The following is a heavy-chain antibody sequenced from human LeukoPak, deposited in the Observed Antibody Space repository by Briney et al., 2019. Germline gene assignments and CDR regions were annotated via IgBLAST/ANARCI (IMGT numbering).Heavy chain of an antibody. CDR2: IRQDGSEK. V-gene: IGHV3-7*01. D-gene: IGHD2-2*01. J-gene: IGHJ5*02. CDR1: GFTFSSYW. Sequence: GGSLRLSCAASGFTFSSYWMSWVRQAPGKGLEWVANIRQDGSEKYYVDSVKGRFTISRDNAKNSLYLQMNSLRAEDTAVYYCASGYCSSTSCYPERWFDPWGQGTLVTVSS. CDR3: ASGYCSSTSCYPERWFDP.